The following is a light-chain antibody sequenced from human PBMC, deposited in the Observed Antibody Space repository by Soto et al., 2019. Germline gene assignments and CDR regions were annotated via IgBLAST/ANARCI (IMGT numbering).Light chain of an antibody. CDR2: AAS. J-gene: IGKJ4*01. Sequence: DIPLTQSPSFLSASVGDRVTITCRASQGISSYLAWYQQKPGKAPKLMIYAASTVQSGVPSRFNGSGSGTEFTLTINSLPPEDFATYYCQHHNSYPLTCGGGTKVEIK. CDR1: QGISSY. CDR3: QHHNSYPLT. V-gene: IGKV1-9*01.